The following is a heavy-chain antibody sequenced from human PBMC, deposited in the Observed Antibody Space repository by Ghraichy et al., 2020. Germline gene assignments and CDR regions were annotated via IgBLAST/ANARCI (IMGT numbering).Heavy chain of an antibody. J-gene: IGHJ6*02. CDR1: GFTFGDYA. Sequence: GGSLRLSCTASGFTFGDYAMSWVRQAPGKGLEWVGFIRSKAYGGTTEYAASVKGRFTISRDDSKTIAYLQMNSLKTEDTAVYYCTRDRWAAAGSTYYYGMDVWGQGTTVTVSS. D-gene: IGHD6-13*01. CDR3: TRDRWAAAGSTYYYGMDV. V-gene: IGHV3-49*04. CDR2: IRSKAYGGTT.